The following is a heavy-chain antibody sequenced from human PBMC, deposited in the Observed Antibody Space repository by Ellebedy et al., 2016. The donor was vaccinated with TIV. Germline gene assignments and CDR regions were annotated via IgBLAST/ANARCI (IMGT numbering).Heavy chain of an antibody. CDR1: GFTFSSYE. D-gene: IGHD3-9*01. Sequence: GESLKISCAASGFTFSSYEMNWVRQAPGKRLEWVSYISSSGSTIYYADSVKGRFTISRDNAKNSLYLQMNSLRAEDTAVYYCARECGITIFGEYGMDVWGQGTTVTVSS. CDR3: ARECGITIFGEYGMDV. CDR2: ISSSGSTI. V-gene: IGHV3-48*03. J-gene: IGHJ6*02.